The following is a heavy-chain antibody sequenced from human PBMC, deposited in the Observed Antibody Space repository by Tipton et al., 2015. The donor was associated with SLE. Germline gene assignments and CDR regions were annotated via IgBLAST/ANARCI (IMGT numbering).Heavy chain of an antibody. J-gene: IGHJ4*02. CDR3: VRLRSKVLIDY. Sequence: TLSLTCTVSGYSISGGYYWGWIRQPPGKGLEWIGNIYHSGTTYYTPSLKSRITISVDTSKNQFSLEVRSVTAADTAVYYCVRLRSKVLIDYWGQGTLVTVSS. D-gene: IGHD2-8*01. V-gene: IGHV4-38-2*02. CDR2: IYHSGTT. CDR1: GYSISGGYY.